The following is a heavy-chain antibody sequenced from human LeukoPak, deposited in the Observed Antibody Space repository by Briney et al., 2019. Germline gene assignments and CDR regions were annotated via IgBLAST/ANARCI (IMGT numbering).Heavy chain of an antibody. Sequence: GGSLRLSCAASGFTFSSYSMNWVRQAPGKGLEWVSSISSSSSSYIYYADSVKGRFTISRDNAKNSLYLQMSSLRAEDTAVYYCAREVGHCSSTSCYALYYYYMDVWGKGTTVTISS. V-gene: IGHV3-21*01. D-gene: IGHD2-2*01. CDR1: GFTFSSYS. J-gene: IGHJ6*03. CDR3: AREVGHCSSTSCYALYYYYMDV. CDR2: ISSSSSSYI.